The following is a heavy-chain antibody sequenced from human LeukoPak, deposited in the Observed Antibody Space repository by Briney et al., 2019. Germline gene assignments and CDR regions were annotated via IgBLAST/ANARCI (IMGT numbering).Heavy chain of an antibody. CDR3: ARIGTGSHFDY. V-gene: IGHV4-30-2*02. J-gene: IGHJ4*02. Sequence: PSETLSLTCAVSGGSISSGGYSWSWIRQPPGKGLEWIGYIYHSGSTYYNPSLKSRVTISVDTSKNQFSLKLSSVTAADTAVYYCARIGTGSHFDYWGQGTLVTVSS. CDR1: GGSISSGGYS. D-gene: IGHD1-1*01. CDR2: IYHSGST.